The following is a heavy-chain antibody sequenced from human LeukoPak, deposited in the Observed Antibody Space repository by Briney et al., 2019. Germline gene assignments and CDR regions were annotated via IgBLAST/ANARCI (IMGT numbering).Heavy chain of an antibody. CDR3: ARAQPNDYGDHGSFDY. V-gene: IGHV4-59*01. CDR1: GVSISSYY. CDR2: IYYSGST. D-gene: IGHD4-17*01. Sequence: SETLSLTCTVSGVSISSYYWSWIRQPPGKGLEWIGYIYYSGSTNYNPSLKSRVTISVDTSKNQFSLKLSSVTAADTAVYYCARAQPNDYGDHGSFDYWGQGTLVTVS. J-gene: IGHJ4*02.